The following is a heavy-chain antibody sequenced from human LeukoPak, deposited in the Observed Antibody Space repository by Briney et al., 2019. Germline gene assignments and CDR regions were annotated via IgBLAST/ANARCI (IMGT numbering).Heavy chain of an antibody. J-gene: IGHJ3*02. CDR2: ISSSSSYI. CDR1: GFTFSSYS. D-gene: IGHD2-8*01. CDR3: ARASIVLMVYATAFDI. Sequence: GGSLRLSCAASGFTFSSYSMNWVRQAPGKGLEWVSSISSSSSYIYYADSVKGRFTIPRDNAKNSLYLQMNSLRAEDTAVYYCARASIVLMVYATAFDIWGQGTMVTVSS. V-gene: IGHV3-21*01.